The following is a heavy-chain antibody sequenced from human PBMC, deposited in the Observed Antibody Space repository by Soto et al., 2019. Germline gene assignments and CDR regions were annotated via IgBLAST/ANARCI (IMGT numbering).Heavy chain of an antibody. CDR1: GYAFTSYG. V-gene: IGHV1-18*04. D-gene: IGHD1-7*01. CDR3: ARERLELRRGYYYYYGMDV. CDR2: IRAYNGNT. Sequence: ASVKVSFRASGYAFTSYGIRWVRQAPGQGLEWMGWIRAYNGNTNYAQKLQGRVTMTTDTSTSTAYMELRSLRSDDTAVYYCARERLELRRGYYYYYGMDVWGQGTTVTVS. J-gene: IGHJ6*02.